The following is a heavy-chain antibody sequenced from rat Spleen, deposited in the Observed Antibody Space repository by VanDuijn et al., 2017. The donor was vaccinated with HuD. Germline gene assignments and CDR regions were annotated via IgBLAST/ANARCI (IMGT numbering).Heavy chain of an antibody. V-gene: IGHV5-29*01. D-gene: IGHD1-12*02. CDR3: TTHYDGSYPFTY. Sequence: VQLVESGGGLVQPGRSLKLSCAASGFTFSNYGMAWVRQAPRRGLDWVASITYDGFSTHYRDSVKGRFTISRDNAKSTLYLQMNSLRSEDTATYYCTTHYDGSYPFTYWGQGTLVTVSS. CDR1: GFTFSNYG. CDR2: ITYDGFST. J-gene: IGHJ3*01.